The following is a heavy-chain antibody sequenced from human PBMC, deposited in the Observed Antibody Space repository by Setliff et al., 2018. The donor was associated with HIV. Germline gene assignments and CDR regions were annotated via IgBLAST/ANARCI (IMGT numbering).Heavy chain of an antibody. J-gene: IGHJ3*02. D-gene: IGHD1-26*01. V-gene: IGHV3-30*01. CDR2: ISHDGNNK. CDR1: GFTFSSYS. CDR3: ARDRVEAERGAFDI. Sequence: GGSLRLSCEASGFTFSSYSFHWVRQAPGKGLEWVTVISHDGNNKFYADSVKGRFTISRDNSKDTVSLQMTSLTSDDTAMYYCARDRVEAERGAFDIWGQGTMVTVSS.